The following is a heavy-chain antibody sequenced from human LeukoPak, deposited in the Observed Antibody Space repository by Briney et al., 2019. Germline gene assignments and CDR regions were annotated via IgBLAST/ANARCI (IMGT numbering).Heavy chain of an antibody. Sequence: SETLSLTCTVSGGSISAGSYYWSWIRQPAGKGLEWIGRIYTSGRTDYNASLKSRVTISVDTSKNHFSLNLTSVTAADTAVYYCARAPTPYCGGDCYSGGYWGQGTLVTVSS. CDR3: ARAPTPYCGGDCYSGGY. V-gene: IGHV4-61*02. J-gene: IGHJ4*02. D-gene: IGHD2-21*02. CDR1: GGSISAGSYY. CDR2: IYTSGRT.